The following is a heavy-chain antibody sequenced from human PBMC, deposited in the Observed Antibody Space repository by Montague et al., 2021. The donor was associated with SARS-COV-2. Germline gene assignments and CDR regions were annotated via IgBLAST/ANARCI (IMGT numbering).Heavy chain of an antibody. CDR3: ARGGLSVEMATSYYFDH. V-gene: IGHV4-59*11. D-gene: IGHD5-24*01. Sequence: SETLSLTCAVSGGSISGHYWAWIRQPPEKGLEWIGHIYSGGSAHYNPSLKSRVTLSVGPSKNQFSLKMSSVAAADTAKSYCARGGLSVEMATSYYFDHWGQGTLVTVSS. CDR2: IYSGGSA. J-gene: IGHJ4*02. CDR1: GGSISGHY.